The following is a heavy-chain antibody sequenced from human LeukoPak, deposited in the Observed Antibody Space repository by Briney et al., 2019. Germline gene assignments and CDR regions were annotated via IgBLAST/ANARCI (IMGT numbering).Heavy chain of an antibody. Sequence: GESLKISCKGSGYSFTRYWIGWVSQMPGKVLEWMGNIYPGDSDTRYSPSFQGHVTVSADKYISTAYLQWSILKASDTAMYYCARHGVAYYYDSSGYTHFDYWGQGTLVTVSS. CDR1: GYSFTRYW. V-gene: IGHV5-51*01. CDR2: IYPGDSDT. J-gene: IGHJ4*02. CDR3: ARHGVAYYYDSSGYTHFDY. D-gene: IGHD3-22*01.